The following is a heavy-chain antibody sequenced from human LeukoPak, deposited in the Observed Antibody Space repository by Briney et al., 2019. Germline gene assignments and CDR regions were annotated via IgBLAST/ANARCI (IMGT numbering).Heavy chain of an antibody. V-gene: IGHV3-21*01. CDR2: ISSGSIYI. CDR3: ARTPSGWSYYFDS. Sequence: GGSLRLSCAASGFTFSSYTMNWVRQAPGKGLEWVSSISSGSIYIYYADSVKGRFTISRDNAKNSLYLQMNSLRAEDTAVYYCARTPSGWSYYFDSWGQGTLVTVSS. CDR1: GFTFSSYT. D-gene: IGHD6-19*01. J-gene: IGHJ4*02.